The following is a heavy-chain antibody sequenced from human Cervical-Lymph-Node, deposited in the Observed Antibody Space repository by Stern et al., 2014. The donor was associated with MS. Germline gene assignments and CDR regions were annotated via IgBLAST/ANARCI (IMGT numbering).Heavy chain of an antibody. Sequence: EVQLVESGGGLVQPGGSLRLSSVGSGFIFGSYAMSWVRQAPGKWLEWVSTISKDGRGTHYADSVKGRFTISRDNAKNTLFLQMNSLRGEDTAIYYAASEDYDYNMDVWGQGTTVTVSS. CDR3: ASEDYDYNMDV. J-gene: IGHJ6*02. CDR1: GFIFGSYA. V-gene: IGHV3-23*04. CDR2: ISKDGRGT.